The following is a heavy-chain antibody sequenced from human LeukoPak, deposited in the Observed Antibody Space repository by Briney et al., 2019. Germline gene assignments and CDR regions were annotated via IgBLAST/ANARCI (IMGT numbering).Heavy chain of an antibody. D-gene: IGHD3-22*01. Sequence: GGSLRLSCAASGFTFSSDAMSWVRQAPGKGLEWVSAISGSGGSTYYADSVKGRFTISRDNSKNTLYLQMNSLRAADTAVYYCAEATDYYDSSGYYHRPDYWGQGTLVTVSS. CDR1: GFTFSSDA. CDR2: ISGSGGST. J-gene: IGHJ4*02. V-gene: IGHV3-23*01. CDR3: AEATDYYDSSGYYHRPDY.